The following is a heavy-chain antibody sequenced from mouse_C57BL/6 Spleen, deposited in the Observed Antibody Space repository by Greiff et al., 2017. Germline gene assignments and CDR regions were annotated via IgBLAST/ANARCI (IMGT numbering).Heavy chain of an antibody. D-gene: IGHD2-4*01. Sequence: ESGPGLVKPSQSLSLTCSVTGYSITSGYYWNWIRQFPGNKLEWMGYISYDGSNNYNPSLKNRISITRDTSKNQFFLKLNSVTTEDTATYYCAREGGNYDYLYYFDYWGQGTTLTVSS. J-gene: IGHJ2*01. CDR1: GYSITSGYY. CDR3: AREGGNYDYLYYFDY. V-gene: IGHV3-6*01. CDR2: ISYDGSN.